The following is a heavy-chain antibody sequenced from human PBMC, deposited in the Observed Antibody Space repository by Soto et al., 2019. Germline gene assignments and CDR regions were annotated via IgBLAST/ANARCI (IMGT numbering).Heavy chain of an antibody. J-gene: IGHJ3*01. V-gene: IGHV3-23*01. CDR1: GFTLSMSA. CDR3: AKDRGIIVKAGDAFDV. CDR2: ISDSGDRT. D-gene: IGHD3-16*02. Sequence: PGGSLRLSCASSGFTLSMSAVNWVRQAPGKGLEWVSYISDSGDRTYYADSVKGRFTISRYRSKNRVSLQMDSLRAEDTAVYYCAKDRGIIVKAGDAFDVCGQGSKVTVSS.